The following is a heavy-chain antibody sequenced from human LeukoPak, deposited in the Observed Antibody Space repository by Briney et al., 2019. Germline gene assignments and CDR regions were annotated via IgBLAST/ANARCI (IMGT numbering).Heavy chain of an antibody. D-gene: IGHD5-12*01. Sequence: GGSLRLSCAVSGFSFSNYWMTWVRQAPGKGLEWVAGMNKDGSEKYYVDSVKGRFTIFRDNAKNSLYLQMNSLRAEDTGLYYCVRDIGYGDYWGQGTLVTVSS. CDR3: VRDIGYGDY. CDR2: MNKDGSEK. J-gene: IGHJ4*02. CDR1: GFSFSNYW. V-gene: IGHV3-7*01.